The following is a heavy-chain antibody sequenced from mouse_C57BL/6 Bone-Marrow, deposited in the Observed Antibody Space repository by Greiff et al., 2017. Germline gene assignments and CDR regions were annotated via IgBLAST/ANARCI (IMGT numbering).Heavy chain of an antibody. J-gene: IGHJ4*01. CDR2: ISSGGSYT. CDR1: GFTFSSYG. V-gene: IGHV5-6*01. Sequence: EVKLVESGGDLVKPGGSLKLSCAASGFTFSSYGMSWVRQTPDKRLEWVATISSGGSYTYYPDSVKGRFTISRDNAKNTLYLQMSSLKSEDTAMYYCASNWDGAMDYWGQGTSVTVSS. D-gene: IGHD4-1*01. CDR3: ASNWDGAMDY.